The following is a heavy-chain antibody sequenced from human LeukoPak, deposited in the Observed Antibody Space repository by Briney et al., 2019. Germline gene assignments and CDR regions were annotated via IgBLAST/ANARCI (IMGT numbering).Heavy chain of an antibody. J-gene: IGHJ6*02. V-gene: IGHV3-11*01. D-gene: IGHD2-2*01. CDR3: ARDYHGYCSSTGCYAYYYGMDV. Sequence: GGSLRLSCAASGFTFSDYYMSWIRQAPGKGLEWVSYISSSGSTIYYADSVKGRFTISRDNAKNSLYLQMNSLRAEDTAVYYCARDYHGYCSSTGCYAYYYGMDVWGQGTTVTVSS. CDR1: GFTFSDYY. CDR2: ISSSGSTI.